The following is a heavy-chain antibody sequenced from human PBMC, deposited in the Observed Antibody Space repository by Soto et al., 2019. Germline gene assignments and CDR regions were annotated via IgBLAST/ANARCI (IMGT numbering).Heavy chain of an antibody. D-gene: IGHD1-1*01. J-gene: IGHJ5*02. V-gene: IGHV3-73*01. CDR1: GFALSGSA. Sequence: EVHLVESGGGLVQPGGSLKLSCAGTGFALSGSAFHWVRQASGGGLEWIGRIRNKANNYATAYAESAKGRFTISRDDSINTAYLEMNSLRIEDSARYYCTSPGPFDPWGRGVLVTVSS. CDR2: IRNKANNYAT. CDR3: TSPGPFDP.